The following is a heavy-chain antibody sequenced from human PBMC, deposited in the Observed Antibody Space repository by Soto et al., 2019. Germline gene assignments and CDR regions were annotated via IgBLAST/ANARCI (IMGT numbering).Heavy chain of an antibody. D-gene: IGHD6-19*01. CDR3: ARASVRPLSSGWYGFDY. V-gene: IGHV1-3*01. J-gene: IGHJ4*02. CDR1: GESFTSYA. CDR2: INAGNGNT. Sequence: SVELSCRECGESFTSYAMRWVRQAKGQRLEWMGWINAGNGNTKYSQKFQGRVTITRDTSASTAYMELSSLRSEDTAVYYCARASVRPLSSGWYGFDYWGQGTLVPVSS.